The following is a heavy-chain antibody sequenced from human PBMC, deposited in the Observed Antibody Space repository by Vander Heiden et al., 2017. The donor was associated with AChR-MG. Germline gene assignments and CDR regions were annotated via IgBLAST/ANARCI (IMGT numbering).Heavy chain of an antibody. Sequence: EVQLVEPGGGLVQPGRSLRLPCPASGSPFNDYAMHWVRQAPGKCLEWVSGISWNSGSIGYADSVKGRFTISRDNAKNSLYLQMNSLRAEDTALYYCAKGIVGATIYFDYWGQGTLVTVSS. CDR1: GSPFNDYA. CDR3: AKGIVGATIYFDY. J-gene: IGHJ4*02. V-gene: IGHV3-9*01. D-gene: IGHD1-26*01. CDR2: ISWNSGSI.